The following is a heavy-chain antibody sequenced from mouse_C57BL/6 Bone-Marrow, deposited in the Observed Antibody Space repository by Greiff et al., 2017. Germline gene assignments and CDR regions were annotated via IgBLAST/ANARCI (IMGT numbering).Heavy chain of an antibody. CDR2: IHPSDSDT. CDR3: ASQLGRAMDY. D-gene: IGHD4-1*02. V-gene: IGHV1-74*01. J-gene: IGHJ4*01. CDR1: GYTFTSYW. Sequence: QVQLQQPGAELVQPGASVKVSCKASGYTFTSYWMHWVKQRPGQGLEWIGRIHPSDSDTNYTQKCKGKATLTVDKSSSTAYMQLSGLTAEDSAVYYCASQLGRAMDYWGQGTSGTVSS.